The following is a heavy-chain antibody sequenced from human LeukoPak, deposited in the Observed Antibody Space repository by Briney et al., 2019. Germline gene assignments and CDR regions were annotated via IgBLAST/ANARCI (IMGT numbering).Heavy chain of an antibody. CDR3: AKESKQSGSYPIDY. V-gene: IGHV3-23*01. CDR2: SSGSGGST. Sequence: GGSLRLSCAASGFTFSSYGMSWVRQAPGKGLEWVSTSSGSGGSTFYADSVKGRFFISRDNSKNTLYVQMNSLRAEDTAVYYCAKESKQSGSYPIDYWGQGTLVTVSS. CDR1: GFTFSSYG. D-gene: IGHD1-26*01. J-gene: IGHJ4*02.